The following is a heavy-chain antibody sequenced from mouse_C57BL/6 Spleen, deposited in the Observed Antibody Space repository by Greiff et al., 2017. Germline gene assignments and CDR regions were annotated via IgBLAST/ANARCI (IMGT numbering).Heavy chain of an antibody. V-gene: IGHV1-81*01. CDR3: ARGRDSYGGCAY. Sequence: QVQLQQSGAELARPGASVKLSCKASGYTFTSYGISWVKQRTGQGLEWIGEIYPRSGNTYYNEKFKGKATLTADKSSSTAYMELRSLTSEDSAVYFCARGRDSYGGCAYWGQGTLVTGSA. D-gene: IGHD3-3*01. J-gene: IGHJ3*01. CDR2: IYPRSGNT. CDR1: GYTFTSYG.